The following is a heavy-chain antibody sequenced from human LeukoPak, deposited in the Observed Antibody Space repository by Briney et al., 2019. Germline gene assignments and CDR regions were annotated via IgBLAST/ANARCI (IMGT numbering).Heavy chain of an antibody. Sequence: PGGSLRLSCAASGFTFSSYTMTWVRQAPGKGLEWVSSISSSSNYIYYADSVKGRFTSSRDNAKNSLYLQMNSLRAEDTAVYYCARDLRELPLWGQGTLVTVS. CDR2: ISSSSNYI. CDR1: GFTFSSYT. CDR3: ARDLRELPL. D-gene: IGHD1-26*01. J-gene: IGHJ4*02. V-gene: IGHV3-21*01.